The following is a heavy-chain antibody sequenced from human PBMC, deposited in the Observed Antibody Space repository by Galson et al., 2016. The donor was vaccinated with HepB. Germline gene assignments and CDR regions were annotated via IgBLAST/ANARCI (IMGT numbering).Heavy chain of an antibody. J-gene: IGHJ4*02. V-gene: IGHV3-66*02. CDR3: ARDHRGIAAAGTGGY. Sequence: SLRLSCAASGFTVSSNYMSWVRQAPGKGLEWVSVIYTGGTTYYADSVQGRFSISRDNSKNTLFLQMNSLRPEDTAVYYCARDHRGIAAAGTGGYWGQGTLVTVSS. CDR2: IYTGGTT. D-gene: IGHD6-13*01. CDR1: GFTVSSNY.